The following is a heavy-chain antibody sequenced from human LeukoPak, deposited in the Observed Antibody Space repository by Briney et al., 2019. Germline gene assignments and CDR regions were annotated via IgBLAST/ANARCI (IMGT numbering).Heavy chain of an antibody. V-gene: IGHV4-39*01. CDR2: IYYSGTT. CDR1: DSSVSSVGYY. Sequence: SETLSLTCTVSDSSVSSVGYYWGWIRQPPGKGLEWIGSIYYSGTTYYNPSLASRVTIFVDTSKNQFSLRLSSVTAADTAVYYCARRDQAIDYWGQGTLVTVSS. CDR3: ARRDQAIDY. J-gene: IGHJ4*02. D-gene: IGHD5-24*01.